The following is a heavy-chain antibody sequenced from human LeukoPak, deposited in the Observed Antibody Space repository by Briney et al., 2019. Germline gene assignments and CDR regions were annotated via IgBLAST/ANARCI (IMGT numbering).Heavy chain of an antibody. Sequence: SETLSLTCAVYGGTFSGYYWSWIRQPPGKGLEWIGEINHSGSTNYNPSLKSRVTISVDTSKNQFSLKLSSVTAADTAVYYCANAVAEANWFDPWGQGTLVTVSS. D-gene: IGHD6-19*01. CDR3: ANAVAEANWFDP. CDR2: INHSGST. V-gene: IGHV4-34*08. CDR1: GGTFSGYY. J-gene: IGHJ5*02.